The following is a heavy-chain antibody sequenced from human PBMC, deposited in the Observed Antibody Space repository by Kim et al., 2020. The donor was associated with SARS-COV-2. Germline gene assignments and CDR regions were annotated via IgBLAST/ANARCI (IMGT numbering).Heavy chain of an antibody. D-gene: IGHD2-2*01. J-gene: IGHJ6*03. CDR1: GGSISSSSYY. V-gene: IGHV4-39*01. Sequence: SETLSLTCTVSGGSISSSSYYWGWIRQPPGKGLEWIGSIYYSGSTYYNPSLKSRVTISVDTSKNPFSLKLSSVTAADTAVYYCAGHEGGYQLLSYYYYYIDVWGKGTTVPVSS. CDR3: AGHEGGYQLLSYYYYYIDV. CDR2: IYYSGST.